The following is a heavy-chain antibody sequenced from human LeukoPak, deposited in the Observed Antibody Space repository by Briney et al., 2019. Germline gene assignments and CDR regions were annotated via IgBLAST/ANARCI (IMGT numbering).Heavy chain of an antibody. J-gene: IGHJ3*02. CDR3: AREKGDGYNHDAFDI. CDR1: GGSISSSSYY. V-gene: IGHV4-39*07. D-gene: IGHD5-24*01. Sequence: SETLSLTCTVSGGSISSSSYYWGWIRQPPGKGLEWIESIYYSGSTYYNPSLKSRVTISVDTSKNQFSLKLSSVTAADTAVYYCAREKGDGYNHDAFDIWGQGTMVTVSS. CDR2: IYYSGST.